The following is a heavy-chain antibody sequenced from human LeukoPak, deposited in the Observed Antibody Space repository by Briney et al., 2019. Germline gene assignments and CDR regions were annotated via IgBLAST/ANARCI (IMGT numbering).Heavy chain of an antibody. V-gene: IGHV4-34*01. CDR1: GGSFSGYY. CDR2: ISHSGST. Sequence: KPSETLSLTCAVYGGSFSGYYWSWIRQPPGKGLEWIGEISHSGSTNYNPSLKSRVTISVDTSKNQFSLKLSSVTAADTAVYYCARGLGFDYWGQGTLVTVSS. CDR3: ARGLGFDY. J-gene: IGHJ4*02.